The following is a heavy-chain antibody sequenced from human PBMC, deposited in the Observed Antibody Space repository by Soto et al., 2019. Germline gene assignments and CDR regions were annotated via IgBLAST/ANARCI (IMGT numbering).Heavy chain of an antibody. CDR1: GYTFTSYG. CDR2: SSAYNGVT. D-gene: IGHD2-15*01. CDR3: ARGPRSGYCSGGSCPYFDY. V-gene: IGHV1-18*01. J-gene: IGHJ4*02. Sequence: QVQLVQSGGEVKKPGASVKVSCKASGYTFTSYGITWVRQAPGQGLEWMGWSSAYNGVTKYAQKFQDRVTMTTDTSTSTAPMGLRSVRSAGTAVYYCARGPRSGYCSGGSCPYFDYWGQGTLVTVSS.